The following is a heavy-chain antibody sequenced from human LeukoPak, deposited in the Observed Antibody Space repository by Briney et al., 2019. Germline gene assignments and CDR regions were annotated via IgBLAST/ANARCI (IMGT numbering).Heavy chain of an antibody. J-gene: IGHJ5*02. CDR3: ARYRQLKDWFDP. V-gene: IGHV3-11*06. CDR1: GFTFSSYA. Sequence: GGSLRLSCAASGFTFSSYAMSWIRQAPGKGLEWVSYISSSSSYTNYADSVKGRFTISRDNAKNSLYLQMNSLRAEDTAVYYCARYRQLKDWFDPWGQGTLVTVSS. CDR2: ISSSSSYT. D-gene: IGHD3-10*01.